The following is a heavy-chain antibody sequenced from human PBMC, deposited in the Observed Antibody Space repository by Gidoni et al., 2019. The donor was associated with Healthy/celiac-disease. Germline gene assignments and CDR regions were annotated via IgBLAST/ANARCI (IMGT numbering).Heavy chain of an antibody. D-gene: IGHD3-3*01. CDR1: GSTFSSYA. Sequence: QVQLVQSGAEVRQPGSSVKVSCTASGSTFSSYAISWVRQAAGQGREWMGGIIPIFGTANYAQKFQGRVTITEDESTSTAYMELSSLRSEDTAVYYCARVRRGVGDFWSGRPAYFDYWGQGTLATVSS. V-gene: IGHV1-69*01. CDR2: IIPIFGTA. CDR3: ARVRRGVGDFWSGRPAYFDY. J-gene: IGHJ4*02.